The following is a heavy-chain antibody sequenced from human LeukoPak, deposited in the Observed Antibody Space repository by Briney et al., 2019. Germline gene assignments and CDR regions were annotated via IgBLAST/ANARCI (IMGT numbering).Heavy chain of an antibody. J-gene: IGHJ4*02. D-gene: IGHD2-8*01. CDR2: INSADNVE. CDR1: GYSLRSSE. V-gene: IGHV3-48*03. Sequence: GGSLRLSCAASGYSLRSSEMNWVRQAPGKGPEWVAHINSADNVEYYTDSVRGRFTMSRDNAKDLLYLQMNSLRDEDTAVYYCARDTVNGPFVISLDLWGQGVLVTVSS. CDR3: ARDTVNGPFVISLDL.